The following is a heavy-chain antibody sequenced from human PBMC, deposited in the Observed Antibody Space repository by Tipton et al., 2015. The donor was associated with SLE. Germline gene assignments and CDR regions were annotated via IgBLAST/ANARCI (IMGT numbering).Heavy chain of an antibody. CDR1: GDSISNYF. CDR2: ISDSGST. Sequence: TLSLTCTISGDSISNYFWNWIRQTPGKGLEWIGYISDSGSTNYNPSLKSRVSISVDTSKNRFSLKLSSVTAADTAVYYCASGYDILTGRGFDIWGQGTMVTVSS. V-gene: IGHV4-59*07. CDR3: ASGYDILTGRGFDI. J-gene: IGHJ3*02. D-gene: IGHD3-9*01.